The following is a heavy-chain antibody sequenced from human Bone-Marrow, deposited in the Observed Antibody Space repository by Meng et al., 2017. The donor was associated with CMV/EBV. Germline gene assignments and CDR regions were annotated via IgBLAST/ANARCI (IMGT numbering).Heavy chain of an antibody. CDR3: ARGGYCSGSSCYSVYYSYGLDG. D-gene: IGHD2-15*01. J-gene: IGHJ6*02. Sequence: ASVKVSCKASGYRFNRYGIAWVRQAPGQGLEWMGWISGYSGDTNYEQKPQGRVTINADASTSTAYMELSSLTSEDTAVYYCARGGYCSGSSCYSVYYSYGLDGWGQGTTVTVSS. CDR1: GYRFNRYG. CDR2: ISGYSGDT. V-gene: IGHV1-18*01.